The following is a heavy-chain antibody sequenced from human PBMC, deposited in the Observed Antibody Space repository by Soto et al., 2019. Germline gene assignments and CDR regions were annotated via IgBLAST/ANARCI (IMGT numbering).Heavy chain of an antibody. Sequence: QVQLVQSGDEMKKPGASVRVSCKASGYIFVNYGIAWVRQAPGQGLEWMGWISPYTGDTHSASKVQGRLTMTTDTPTSTASMDLGSLPSDDPAVYYCSLVDNYFTPTPQDVWGQGTTVTVSS. CDR3: SLVDNYFTPTPQDV. V-gene: IGHV1-18*01. J-gene: IGHJ6*02. CDR2: ISPYTGDT. D-gene: IGHD2-8*02. CDR1: GYIFVNYG.